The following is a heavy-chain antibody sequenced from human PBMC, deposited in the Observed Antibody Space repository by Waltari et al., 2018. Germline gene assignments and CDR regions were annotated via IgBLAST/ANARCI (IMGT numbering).Heavy chain of an antibody. CDR2: IGSTSNYI. Sequence: EVQLVESGGGLVKPGGSLRLSCAASGFTFSSSRLNWVRQAPGKGLEGVSSIGSTSNYIYYADSVKGRFTISRDNAKNSLYLQMNSLRAEDTAMYYCARDPYCSTTTCYVDYWGQGTLVTVSS. V-gene: IGHV3-21*01. CDR3: ARDPYCSTTTCYVDY. D-gene: IGHD2-2*01. J-gene: IGHJ4*02. CDR1: GFTFSSSR.